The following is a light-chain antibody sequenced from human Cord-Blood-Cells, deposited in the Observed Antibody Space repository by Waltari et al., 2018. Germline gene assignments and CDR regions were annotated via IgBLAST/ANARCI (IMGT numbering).Light chain of an antibody. V-gene: IGKV1-39*01. CDR1: QSISSY. J-gene: IGKJ3*01. Sequence: IQMTQSPSSLSASVRDRVTMTCRASQSISSYLNWYQQKPGKAPKLLIYAASSLQSGVPSSFSGSGSGTDFTRTISSLQPEDFATYYCQQSYSTLFTFGPGTKVDIK. CDR2: AAS. CDR3: QQSYSTLFT.